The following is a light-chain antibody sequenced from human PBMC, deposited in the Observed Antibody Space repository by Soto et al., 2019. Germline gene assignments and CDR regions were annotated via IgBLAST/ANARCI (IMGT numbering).Light chain of an antibody. CDR3: CSYAGTNSLV. CDR1: SSDVGGYNS. CDR2: DVT. Sequence: QSALTQPPSASGSPGQSVTISCTGTSSDVGGYNSVSWYQHHPGKAPKLMIYDVTKWPSGVPDRFSGSKSGNTASLTVSGLQAEDEADYYCCSYAGTNSLVFGGGTKLTVL. V-gene: IGLV2-8*01. J-gene: IGLJ2*01.